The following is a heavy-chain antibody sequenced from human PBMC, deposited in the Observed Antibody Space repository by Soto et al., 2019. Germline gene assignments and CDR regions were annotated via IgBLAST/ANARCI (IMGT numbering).Heavy chain of an antibody. CDR1: GGSISETYW. Sequence: QVQLQESGPGLVEPSETLSLTCAVSGGSISETYWWSWVRQPPGKGLEWIGEISHRGTPHYNPSLWSRVTMSTDTSRNQISLTLMSVTAADSAYYYCARHIAVAGTRGFDYWGQGTLVTVSS. D-gene: IGHD6-19*01. CDR2: ISHRGTP. CDR3: ARHIAVAGTRGFDY. J-gene: IGHJ4*02. V-gene: IGHV4-4*02.